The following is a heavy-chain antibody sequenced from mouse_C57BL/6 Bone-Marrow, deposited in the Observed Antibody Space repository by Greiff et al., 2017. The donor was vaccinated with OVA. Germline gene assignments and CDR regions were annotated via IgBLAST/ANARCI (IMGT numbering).Heavy chain of an antibody. J-gene: IGHJ1*03. V-gene: IGHV1-59*01. Sequence: QVQLQQPGAELVRPGTSVKLSCKASGYTFTSYWMHWVKQRPGQGLEWIRVIDPSDSYTNYNQKFKGKATLTVDTSSSTAYMQLSSLTSEDSAVYFCARQIYDVFYASYSDVSGTETTGTVSS. CDR2: IDPSDSYT. CDR3: ARQIYDVFYASYSDV. D-gene: IGHD2-3*01. CDR1: GYTFTSYW.